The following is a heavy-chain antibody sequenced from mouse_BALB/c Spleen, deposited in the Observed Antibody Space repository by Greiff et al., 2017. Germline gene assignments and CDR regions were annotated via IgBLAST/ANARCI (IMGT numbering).Heavy chain of an antibody. V-gene: IGHV1S81*02. Sequence: QVHVKQPGAELVKPGASVKLSCKASGYTFTSYWMHWVKQRPGQGLEWIGEINPSNGRTNYNEKFKSKATLTVDKSSSTAYMQLSSLTSEDSAVYYCARWGNYDFDYWGQGTTLTVSS. CDR1: GYTFTSYW. D-gene: IGHD2-1*01. J-gene: IGHJ2*01. CDR2: INPSNGRT. CDR3: ARWGNYDFDY.